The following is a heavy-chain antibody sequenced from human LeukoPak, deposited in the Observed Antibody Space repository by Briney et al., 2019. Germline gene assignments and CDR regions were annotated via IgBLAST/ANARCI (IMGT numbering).Heavy chain of an antibody. J-gene: IGHJ6*03. CDR2: ISSNGGST. V-gene: IGHV3-64*01. D-gene: IGHD5-18*01. CDR3: ARDQQLWLPYYYMDV. Sequence: GGSLRLSCAASGFTFSSYAMHWVRQAPGKGLEYVSAISSNGGSTYYANSVKGRFTISRDNSKNTLYLQMNSLRAEDTAVYYCARDQQLWLPYYYMDVWGKGTTVTVSS. CDR1: GFTFSSYA.